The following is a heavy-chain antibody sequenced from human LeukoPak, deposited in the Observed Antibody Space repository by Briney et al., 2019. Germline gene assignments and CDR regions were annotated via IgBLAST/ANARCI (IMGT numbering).Heavy chain of an antibody. CDR2: ISYDGSNK. J-gene: IGHJ4*02. Sequence: PGRSLRLSCAASGFIFSSYAMHWVRQAPGKGLEGVAVISYDGSNKYYADSVKGRFTISRDNSKNTLYLQMNSLRAEDTAVYYCAKGRDSYYFDYWGQGTLVTVSS. V-gene: IGHV3-30*04. CDR1: GFIFSSYA. CDR3: AKGRDSYYFDY. D-gene: IGHD6-6*01.